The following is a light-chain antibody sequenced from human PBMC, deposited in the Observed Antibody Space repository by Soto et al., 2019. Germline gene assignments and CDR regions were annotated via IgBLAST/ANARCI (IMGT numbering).Light chain of an antibody. V-gene: IGKV1-5*01. CDR1: QGISTW. J-gene: IGKJ2*01. CDR3: QQYNSYSRYT. CDR2: DAS. Sequence: DIPMTQSPSTLSASVGDRVTITCRASQGISTWLAWYQQQPGKAPKVLIYDASRLESGVPSRFSGSGSGTEFTLTISSLQPEDFATYYCQQYNSYSRYTFGQGTKLDIK.